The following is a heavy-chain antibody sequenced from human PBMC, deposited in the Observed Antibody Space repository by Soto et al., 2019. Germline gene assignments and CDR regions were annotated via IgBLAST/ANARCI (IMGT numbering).Heavy chain of an antibody. CDR1: GFTVSSNY. CDR2: IYSDDST. D-gene: IGHD3-22*01. J-gene: IGHJ4*02. V-gene: IGHV3-53*01. Sequence: EVQLVESGGCLIQPGGSLRLSCAASGFTVSSNYMSWVRQAPGKGLEWVSVIYSDDSTYYADSVKGRFTISRDNSNNTLYLQMNSLRAEDTAVYYCARNYYDSGGGFDYWGQGTLVTVSS. CDR3: ARNYYDSGGGFDY.